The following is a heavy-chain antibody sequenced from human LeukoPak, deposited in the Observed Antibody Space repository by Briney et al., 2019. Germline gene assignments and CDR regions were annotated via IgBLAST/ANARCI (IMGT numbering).Heavy chain of an antibody. D-gene: IGHD1-20*01. CDR2: IYYSGST. V-gene: IGHV4-59*08. CDR1: GGSISSYY. CDR3: ARGIVTGTTNWFDP. J-gene: IGHJ5*02. Sequence: SSETLSLTCTVSGGSISSYYWSWIRQPPGKGLEWIGYIYYSGSTNYNPSLKSRVTISLDTSKNQFSLKLTSVTAADTAVYYCARGIVTGTTNWFDPWGQGTLVTVSS.